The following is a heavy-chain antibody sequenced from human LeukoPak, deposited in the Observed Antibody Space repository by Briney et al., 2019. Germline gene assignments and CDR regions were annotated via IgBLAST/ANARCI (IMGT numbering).Heavy chain of an antibody. D-gene: IGHD3-10*01. CDR3: ATANPTPRGINFDY. V-gene: IGHV3-23*01. CDR1: GFTFSTSA. Sequence: GGSLRLSCAASGFTFSTSAMSWVRQAPGKGLQWLSSINGGDYSTYYADSVKGRFTISRDRSKNIPYLQMNSLRTDDTAIYYCATANPTPRGINFDYWGQGTLVIVSS. CDR2: INGGDYST. J-gene: IGHJ4*02.